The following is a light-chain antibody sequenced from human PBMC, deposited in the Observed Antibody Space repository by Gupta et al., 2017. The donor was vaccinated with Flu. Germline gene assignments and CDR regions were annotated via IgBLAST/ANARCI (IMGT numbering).Light chain of an antibody. CDR3: ATWDSRQGILV. J-gene: IGLJ2*01. Sequence: QSVLTQPPPLSAPPGQNVTISCSGSSSNIGSNYVSLDQQFPGTAPRLLIFDNDERPSEIPDRFSGSKSRTSATLVITGLQAGDEADYYCATWDSRQGILVLGGGTKLTVL. CDR1: SSNIGSNY. CDR2: DND. V-gene: IGLV1-51*01.